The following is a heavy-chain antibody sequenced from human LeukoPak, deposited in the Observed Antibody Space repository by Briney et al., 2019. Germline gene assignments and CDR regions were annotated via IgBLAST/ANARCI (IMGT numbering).Heavy chain of an antibody. CDR3: ARGLLGHYYYYMDV. V-gene: IGHV1-8*01. CDR2: MNPKSGTT. CDR1: RSTFKTFD. D-gene: IGHD2-21*01. Sequence: ASVRVSSTASRSTFKTFDIHWVRQASGQRLEWMGWMNPKSGTTVYAVAFQGRVTMTRNTSISTAYMGLSSLRSEDTAVYFCARGLLGHYYYYMDVWGEGTTVTVSS. J-gene: IGHJ6*03.